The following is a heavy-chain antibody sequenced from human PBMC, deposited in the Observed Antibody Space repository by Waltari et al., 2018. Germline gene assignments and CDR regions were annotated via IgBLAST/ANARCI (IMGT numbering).Heavy chain of an antibody. CDR3: ARYPGSGSYSEEDDAFDI. D-gene: IGHD1-26*01. J-gene: IGHJ3*02. Sequence: QVQLQESGPGLVKPSETLSLTCPVSGGSISSYYWSWIRQPPGKGLEWIGYIYYSGSTNYNPSLKSRVTISVDTSKNQFSLKLSSVTAADTAVYYCARYPGSGSYSEEDDAFDIWGQGTMVTVSS. CDR2: IYYSGST. CDR1: GGSISSYY. V-gene: IGHV4-59*01.